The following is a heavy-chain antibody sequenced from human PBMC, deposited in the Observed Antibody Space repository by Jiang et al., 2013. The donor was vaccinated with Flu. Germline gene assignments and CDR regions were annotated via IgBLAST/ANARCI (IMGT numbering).Heavy chain of an antibody. J-gene: IGHJ4*02. CDR1: GGTFSSYA. Sequence: SGGTFSSYAISWVRQAPGQGLEWMGGIIPIFGTANYAQKFQGRVTITADESTSTAYMELSSLRSEDTAVYYCARDVLGSRLLDYWGQGTLVTVSS. CDR3: ARDVLGSRLLDY. CDR2: IIPIFGTA. D-gene: IGHD6-13*01. V-gene: IGHV1-69*01.